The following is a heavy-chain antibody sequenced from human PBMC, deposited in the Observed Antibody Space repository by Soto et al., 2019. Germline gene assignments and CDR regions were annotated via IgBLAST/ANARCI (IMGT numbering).Heavy chain of an antibody. Sequence: QVQLVQSGAEVKKPGSSVKVSCKASGGTVSSYTISWVRQAPGQGLEWMGRIIPILGIANYAQKFQGRVTITADKSTSTAYMELSSMRSEDTAVYYCARGGGSKQQPLYYYYYMDVWGKGTTVTVSS. V-gene: IGHV1-69*02. CDR1: GGTVSSYT. CDR3: ARGGGSKQQPLYYYYYMDV. J-gene: IGHJ6*03. CDR2: IIPILGIA. D-gene: IGHD3-16*01.